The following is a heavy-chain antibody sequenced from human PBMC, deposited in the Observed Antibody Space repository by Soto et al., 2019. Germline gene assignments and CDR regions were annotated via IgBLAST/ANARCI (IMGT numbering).Heavy chain of an antibody. CDR2: INPSGTT. Sequence: SETLSLTCAVYGGSFSGYYWSWIRQPPGKGLEWIGEINPSGTTNYNPSLKSRVTISVDTSKNQFSLKLSSVTAADTAVYYCAIAGKIVGPTAHFDYWGQGTLVPGSS. J-gene: IGHJ4*02. V-gene: IGHV4-34*01. CDR1: GGSFSGYY. CDR3: AIAGKIVGPTAHFDY. D-gene: IGHD1-26*01.